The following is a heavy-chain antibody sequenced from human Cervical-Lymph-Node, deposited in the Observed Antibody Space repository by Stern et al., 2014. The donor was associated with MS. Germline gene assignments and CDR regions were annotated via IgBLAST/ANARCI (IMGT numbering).Heavy chain of an antibody. J-gene: IGHJ5*02. CDR1: VGTFSKFP. V-gene: IGHV1-69*01. Sequence: VQLVQSGAEVTKPGSSVKVSCKASVGTFSKFPSSWVRPAPGQGLAWIGGIFPVFGTPTYAQEFRGRVTITADVSTSTVYMELSSLRSDDTAVYYCALSSETSDRWYSLGYDLWGQGTLVTVSS. CDR3: ALSSETSDRWYSLGYDL. D-gene: IGHD6-13*01. CDR2: IFPVFGTP.